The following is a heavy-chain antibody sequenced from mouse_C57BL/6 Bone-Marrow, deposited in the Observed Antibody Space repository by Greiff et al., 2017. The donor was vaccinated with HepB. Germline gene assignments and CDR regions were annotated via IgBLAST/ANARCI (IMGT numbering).Heavy chain of an antibody. Sequence: VQLKESGPGLVKPSQSLSLTCSVTGYSITSGYYWNWIRQFPGNKLEWMGYISYDGSNNYNPSLKNRISITRDTSKNQFFLKLNSVTTEDTATYYCARGDDPAWFAYWGQGTLVTVSA. CDR2: ISYDGSN. J-gene: IGHJ3*01. CDR3: ARGDDPAWFAY. D-gene: IGHD2-3*01. V-gene: IGHV3-6*01. CDR1: GYSITSGYY.